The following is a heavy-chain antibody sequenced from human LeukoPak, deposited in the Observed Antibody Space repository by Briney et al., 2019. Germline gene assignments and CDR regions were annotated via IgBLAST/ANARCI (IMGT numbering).Heavy chain of an antibody. D-gene: IGHD5-18*01. J-gene: IGHJ4*02. CDR2: IYTSGST. CDR1: GGSISSGSYY. CDR3: ARDSGYSYGG. Sequence: SQTLSLTCTVSGGSISSGSYYWSWIRQPAGKGLEWIGRIYTSGSTNYNPSLKSRVTISVDTSKNQFSLKLSSVTAADTAVYYCARDSGYSYGGWGQGTLVTVSS. V-gene: IGHV4-61*02.